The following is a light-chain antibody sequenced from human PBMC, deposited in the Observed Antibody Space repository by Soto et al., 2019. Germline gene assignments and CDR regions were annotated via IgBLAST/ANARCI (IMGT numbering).Light chain of an antibody. V-gene: IGKV1-39*01. CDR1: HTISEC. Sequence: DIQMPQSPSCLSASIGDRVTITCLASHTISECLNWDQQKPGKAPKLLIYAASSLQSGVPSRFSGSGYGANFTLTISSLQPEDFATYYCQQSHSTPITFGQGTRLEI. CDR3: QQSHSTPIT. CDR2: AAS. J-gene: IGKJ5*01.